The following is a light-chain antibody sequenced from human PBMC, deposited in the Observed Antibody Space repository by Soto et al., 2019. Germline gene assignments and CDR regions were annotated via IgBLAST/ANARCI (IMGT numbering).Light chain of an antibody. CDR1: QSVSSSY. Sequence: EFVLTQSTTTLSLSPGERATLSCRASQSVSSSYLAWYQQRPGQAPRLLIYGASTRATDMPGRFSGRGAGAEFTLTISSLQSEEFAVYSGQQYKSWSRTFGQGTKV. CDR2: GAS. V-gene: IGKV3-15*01. CDR3: QQYKSWSRT. J-gene: IGKJ1*01.